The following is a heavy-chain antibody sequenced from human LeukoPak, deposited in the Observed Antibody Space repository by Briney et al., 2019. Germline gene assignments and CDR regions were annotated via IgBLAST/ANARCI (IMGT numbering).Heavy chain of an antibody. CDR3: ARAGMTTVSGGY. Sequence: SETLCLTCAVYGGSFSGYYWSWIRQPPGKDLERIGYIYHSGSTYYNPSLKSRVTISVDRSKNQFSLKLSSVTAADTAVYYCARAGMTTVSGGYWGQGTLVTVSS. V-gene: IGHV4-34*01. J-gene: IGHJ4*02. D-gene: IGHD4-11*01. CDR1: GGSFSGYY. CDR2: IYHSGST.